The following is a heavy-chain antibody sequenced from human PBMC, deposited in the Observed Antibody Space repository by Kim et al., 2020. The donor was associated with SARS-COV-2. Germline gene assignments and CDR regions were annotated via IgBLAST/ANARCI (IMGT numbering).Heavy chain of an antibody. D-gene: IGHD1-26*01. CDR1: GGTFSSYA. Sequence: SVKVSCKASGGTFSSYAISWVRQAPGQGLEWMGGIIPIFGTANYAQKFQGRVTITADESTSTAYMELSSLRSEDTAVYYCASFYLGSYYLDYWGQGTLVTVSS. CDR2: IIPIFGTA. CDR3: ASFYLGSYYLDY. J-gene: IGHJ4*02. V-gene: IGHV1-69*13.